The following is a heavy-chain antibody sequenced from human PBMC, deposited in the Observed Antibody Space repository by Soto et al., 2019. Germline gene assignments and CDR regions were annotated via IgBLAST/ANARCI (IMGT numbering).Heavy chain of an antibody. CDR3: AGGGVRGVITRTRDYYGMDV. D-gene: IGHD3-10*01. Sequence: EVQLVQSGAEVKKPGESLKISCKGSGYSFTSYWIGWVRQMPGKGLEWMGIIYPGDSDTRYSPSFQGQVTISADKSIGTAYLQWSSRKASDTAMYYCAGGGVRGVITRTRDYYGMDVWGQGTTVTVSS. CDR2: IYPGDSDT. CDR1: GYSFTSYW. J-gene: IGHJ6*02. V-gene: IGHV5-51*01.